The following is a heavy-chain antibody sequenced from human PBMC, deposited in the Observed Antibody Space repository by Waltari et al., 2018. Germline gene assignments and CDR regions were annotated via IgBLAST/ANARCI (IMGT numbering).Heavy chain of an antibody. D-gene: IGHD3-3*01. J-gene: IGHJ4*02. CDR3: ASERGTFGVGRSSFDR. CDR2: IRYDGSNT. Sequence: QVYLVESWGGVVQPGGSLRLSCAASGFVFSNYVMHWVRQAPGKGLEWVASIRYDGSNTFHADSVKGRFTISRDNSKNTMDLQTSSLRPEDTAVYYCASERGTFGVGRSSFDRWGQGTLVIVSS. CDR1: GFVFSNYV. V-gene: IGHV3-30*02.